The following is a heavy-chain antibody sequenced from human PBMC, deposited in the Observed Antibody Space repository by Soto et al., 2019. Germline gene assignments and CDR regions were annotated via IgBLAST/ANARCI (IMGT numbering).Heavy chain of an antibody. CDR1: GGYISSRGYY. Sequence: PSEPQSLTCTVSGGYISSRGYYWSWIRQHPGKGLEWIEYIYYSGSTYYNPSLKSRVTISVDTSKNQFSLKLSSVTAADTAVYYCARGVPAAMYYYYGMDVWGQGTTVTVSS. J-gene: IGHJ6*02. D-gene: IGHD2-2*01. CDR3: ARGVPAAMYYYYGMDV. V-gene: IGHV4-31*03. CDR2: IYYSGST.